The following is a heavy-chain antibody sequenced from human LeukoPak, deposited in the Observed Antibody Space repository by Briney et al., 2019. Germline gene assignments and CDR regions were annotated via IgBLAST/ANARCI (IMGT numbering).Heavy chain of an antibody. CDR3: ARDQGYDFWSGYYGGYWYFDL. V-gene: IGHV4-4*07. J-gene: IGHJ2*01. Sequence: PSETLSLTCTVSGGSISSYYWSWLRQPAGKGLEWIGRIYTSGSTNYNPSLKSRVTTSVDTSKNQFSLKLSSVTAADTAVYYCARDQGYDFWSGYYGGYWYFDLWGRGTLVTVSS. CDR2: IYTSGST. D-gene: IGHD3-3*01. CDR1: GGSISSYY.